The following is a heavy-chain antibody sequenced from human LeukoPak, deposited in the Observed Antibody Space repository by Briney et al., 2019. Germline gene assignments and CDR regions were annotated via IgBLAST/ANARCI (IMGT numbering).Heavy chain of an antibody. D-gene: IGHD6-19*01. Sequence: SETLSLTCTVSGGSLSSYYWSWLRQPPGKGLEWIGYIYNSENTKYNSSLESRVTISVDTSKNQFFLKLSSVTAADTAVYYCARFHSGPSGWYVLWYFDLWGRGTLVTVSS. CDR1: GGSLSSYY. J-gene: IGHJ2*01. V-gene: IGHV4-4*09. CDR2: IYNSENT. CDR3: ARFHSGPSGWYVLWYFDL.